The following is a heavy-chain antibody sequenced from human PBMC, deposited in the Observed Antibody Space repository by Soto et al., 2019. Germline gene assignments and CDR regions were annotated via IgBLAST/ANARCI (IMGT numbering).Heavy chain of an antibody. V-gene: IGHV3-30*13. CDR1: GFSFRDYG. Sequence: QVKLVESGGGVVQPGRSLRLSCEVAGFSFRDYGMHWVRQIPGKGPEWVAMTTFDGSTKYYADSERGRFTISRDNSRSRLYLEMNNLRVDDAAIYYCANGQYYDAVTGSEPFTLWGQGTLVTVSS. J-gene: IGHJ4*02. CDR3: ANGQYYDAVTGSEPFTL. D-gene: IGHD3-9*01. CDR2: TTFDGSTK.